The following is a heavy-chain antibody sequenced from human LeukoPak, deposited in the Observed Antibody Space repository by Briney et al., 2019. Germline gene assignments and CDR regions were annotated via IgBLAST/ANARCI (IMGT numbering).Heavy chain of an antibody. CDR3: ASGGYCSGGSCLHTRRFAFDI. CDR2: IYTSGST. J-gene: IGHJ3*02. V-gene: IGHV4-4*07. CDR1: GGSISSYY. D-gene: IGHD2-15*01. Sequence: PSETLSLTCTVSGGSISSYYWSWIRQPAGKGLEWIGRIYTSGSTNYNPSLKSRVTMSVDTSKNQFSLKLSSVTAADTAVYYCASGGYCSGGSCLHTRRFAFDIWGQGTMVTVSS.